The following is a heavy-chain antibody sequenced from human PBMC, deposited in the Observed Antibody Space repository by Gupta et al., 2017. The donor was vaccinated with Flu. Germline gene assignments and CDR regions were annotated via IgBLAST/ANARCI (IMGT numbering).Heavy chain of an antibody. CDR3: ARDRLYYYDTNDYWYFS. CDR1: GYSISSGYY. V-gene: IGHV4-38-2*02. Sequence: QVQLQESGPGLVKPSETLSLTCAVSGYSISSGYYWGWIRQPPGKGLEWIGSIYHSGSTYYNPSLKSRVTISVDTSKNQFSLKLSSVTAADTAVYYCARDRLYYYDTNDYWYFSLGPWHPGHCLL. D-gene: IGHD3-22*01. CDR2: IYHSGST. J-gene: IGHJ2*01.